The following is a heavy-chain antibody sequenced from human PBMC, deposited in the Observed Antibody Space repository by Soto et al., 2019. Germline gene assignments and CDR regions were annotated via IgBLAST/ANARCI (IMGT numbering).Heavy chain of an antibody. J-gene: IGHJ6*02. Sequence: AGGSLRLSCAASGFTFSSYWMSWVRQAPGKGLEWVANIKQDGSEKYYVDSVKGRFTISRDNAKNSLYLQMNSLRAEDTAVYYCARESGYSYGTRYYYGMDVWGQGTTVTVS. CDR2: IKQDGSEK. CDR1: GFTFSSYW. CDR3: ARESGYSYGTRYYYGMDV. D-gene: IGHD5-18*01. V-gene: IGHV3-7*01.